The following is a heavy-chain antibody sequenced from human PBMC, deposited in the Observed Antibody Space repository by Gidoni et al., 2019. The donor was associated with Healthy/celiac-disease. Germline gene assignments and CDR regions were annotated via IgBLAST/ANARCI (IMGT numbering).Heavy chain of an antibody. J-gene: IGHJ6*02. Sequence: KPGASVKVSCKASGYTFTGYYMHWVRQAPGQGLEWMGWINPNSGGTNYAQKFQGWVTMTRDTSISTAYMELSRLRSDDTAVYYCARAGIAAAALPNYYYGMDVWGQGTTVTVSS. CDR1: GYTFTGYY. CDR3: ARAGIAAAALPNYYYGMDV. D-gene: IGHD6-13*01. V-gene: IGHV1-2*04. CDR2: INPNSGGT.